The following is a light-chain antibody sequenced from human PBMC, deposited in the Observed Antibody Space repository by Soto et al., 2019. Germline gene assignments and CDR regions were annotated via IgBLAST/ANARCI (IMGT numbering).Light chain of an antibody. J-gene: IGLJ3*02. V-gene: IGLV2-23*01. Sequence: QSVLTQPASVSGSPGQSITISCTGTSSDLGSYDLVSWYQQHPGKAPKLIIYEGTKRPSGVSDRFSGSKSAYTASLTISGLQADDEAEYYCSPYAGSSTWVFG. CDR3: SPYAGSSTWV. CDR2: EGT. CDR1: SSDLGSYDL.